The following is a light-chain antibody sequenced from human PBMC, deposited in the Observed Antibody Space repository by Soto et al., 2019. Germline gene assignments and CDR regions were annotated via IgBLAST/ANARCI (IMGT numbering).Light chain of an antibody. V-gene: IGLV2-23*02. CDR2: EVN. CDR1: SSDVGKYNA. Sequence: QSALTQPASVSGSPGQSITISCTGTSSDVGKYNAVSWYQQHPGKAPKLIIYEVNKWPSGASHRFSGSKSGDTASLTISGLQTDDEADYFCSSYTESESVIFGGGTKLTAL. CDR3: SSYTESESVI. J-gene: IGLJ2*01.